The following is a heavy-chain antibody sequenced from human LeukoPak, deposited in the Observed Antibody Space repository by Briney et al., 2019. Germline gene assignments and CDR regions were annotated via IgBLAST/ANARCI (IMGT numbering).Heavy chain of an antibody. CDR1: GFSFSIYS. CDR3: ARGVASGVDYLDY. D-gene: IGHD6-19*01. CDR2: ISHTGSTM. J-gene: IGHJ4*02. V-gene: IGHV3-48*04. Sequence: GGSLRLSCAASGFSFSIYSLNWVRQAPGKGLEWVSYISHTGSTMSYADSVKGRFTISRDNAKNSLFLQMSSLRAEDTAVYFCARGVASGVDYLDYWAREPWSPSPQ.